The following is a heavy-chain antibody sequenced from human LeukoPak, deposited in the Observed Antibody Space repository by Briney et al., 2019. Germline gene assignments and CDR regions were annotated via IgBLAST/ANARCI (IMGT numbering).Heavy chain of an antibody. V-gene: IGHV3-11*04. CDR1: GFTFSDYY. D-gene: IGHD7-27*01. J-gene: IGHJ4*02. Sequence: GGSLRLSCAASGFTFSDYYMGWIRQAPGKGLEWLSSISESGGRIFYRDSVKGRFTSSRDNAKKSVFLQMNSLRVEDTAVYYCAKGTGDVGYYFDYWGQGTLVTVSS. CDR2: ISESGGRI. CDR3: AKGTGDVGYYFDY.